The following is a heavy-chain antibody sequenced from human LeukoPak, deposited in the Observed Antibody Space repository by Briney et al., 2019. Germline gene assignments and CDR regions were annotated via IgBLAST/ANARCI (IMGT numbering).Heavy chain of an antibody. CDR1: GYTFTTYW. J-gene: IGHJ4*02. CDR3: ALGSGGHWDFDY. Sequence: GESLKISCKGSGYTFTTYWIAWVRQMPGEGLELMGIIYPGDSDTRYSPSIQGQVTISADKSITTAYLQWSSLKASDTAIYYCALGSGGHWDFDYWGQGTLVTVSS. V-gene: IGHV5-51*01. D-gene: IGHD1-26*01. CDR2: IYPGDSDT.